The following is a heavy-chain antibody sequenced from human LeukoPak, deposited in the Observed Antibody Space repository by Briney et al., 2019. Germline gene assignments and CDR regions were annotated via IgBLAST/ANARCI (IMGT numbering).Heavy chain of an antibody. V-gene: IGHV3-21*01. CDR2: ISSSSSYI. D-gene: IGHD3-22*01. J-gene: IGHJ4*02. CDR1: GFTFSSYS. CDR3: AREPTYYYDSSGYCDY. Sequence: GWSLRLSCAASGFTFSSYSMNWVRQAPGKGLEWVSSISSSSSYIYYADSVKGRFTISRDNAKNSLYLQMNSLRAEDTAVYYCAREPTYYYDSSGYCDYWGQGTLVTVSS.